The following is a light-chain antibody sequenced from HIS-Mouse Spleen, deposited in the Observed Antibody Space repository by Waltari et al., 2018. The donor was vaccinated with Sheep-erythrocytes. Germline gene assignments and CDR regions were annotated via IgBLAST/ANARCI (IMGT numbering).Light chain of an antibody. CDR3: QVWDSSSDPVV. CDR1: NIGSKS. J-gene: IGLJ2*01. Sequence: SYVLTQPPSVSVAPGQTARITCGGNNIGSKSVHWYQQKPGQAPVLVVYDDSGRPSGIPGRFSGSNSGNTATLTISRVEAGDEADYYCQVWDSSSDPVVFGGGTKLTVL. CDR2: DDS. V-gene: IGLV3-21*02.